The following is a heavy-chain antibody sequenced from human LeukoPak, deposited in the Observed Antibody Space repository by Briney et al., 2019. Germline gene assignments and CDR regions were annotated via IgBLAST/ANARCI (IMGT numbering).Heavy chain of an antibody. Sequence: GGSLRLSCAASGFTFSTDAMHWVRQAPGKGLEYVSAISSDGGSTYYANSVKGRFTISRDNSKNTVYLQMGSLRAEDTAVYYCARDCLPQGYVSGPDSWGQGTLVTVSS. CDR1: GFTFSTDA. J-gene: IGHJ5*01. CDR3: ARDCLPQGYVSGPDS. V-gene: IGHV3-64*01. D-gene: IGHD3-16*01. CDR2: ISSDGGST.